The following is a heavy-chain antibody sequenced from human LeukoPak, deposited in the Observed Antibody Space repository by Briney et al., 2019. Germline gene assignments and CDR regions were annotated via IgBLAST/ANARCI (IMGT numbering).Heavy chain of an antibody. V-gene: IGHV4-34*01. J-gene: IGHJ4*02. Sequence: SETLSLTCAVYGGSFSGYYWSWIRQPPGKGLEWIGEINHSGSTNYNPSLKSRVTISVDTSKNQFSLKLSSVTAADTAVYYCAREGCSSASCYKWGYWGQGTLVTVSS. CDR2: INHSGST. CDR1: GGSFSGYY. D-gene: IGHD2-2*02. CDR3: AREGCSSASCYKWGY.